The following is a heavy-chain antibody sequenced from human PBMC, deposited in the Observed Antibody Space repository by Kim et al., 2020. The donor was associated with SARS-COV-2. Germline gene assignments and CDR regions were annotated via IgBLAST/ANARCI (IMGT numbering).Heavy chain of an antibody. CDR2: INSDGSST. D-gene: IGHD5-18*01. J-gene: IGHJ4*02. CDR3: ASVRYSYGPYFDY. V-gene: IGHV3-74*01. CDR1: GFTFSSYW. Sequence: GGSLRLSCAASGFTFSSYWTHWVRQAPGKGLVWVSRINSDGSSTSYADSVKGRFTISRDNAKNTLYLQMNSLRAEDTAVYYCASVRYSYGPYFDYWGQGTLVTVSS.